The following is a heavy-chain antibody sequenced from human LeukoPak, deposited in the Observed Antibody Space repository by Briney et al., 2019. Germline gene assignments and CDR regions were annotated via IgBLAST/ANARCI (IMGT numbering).Heavy chain of an antibody. Sequence: ASVKVSCKASGYTFTSQAIIWVRQAPGQGLEWLAYISPYNGKTRNAQKIQGRVTMTRDTSTSTVYMELSSLRSEDTAVYYCARGAYYDILTGYLYYGMDVWGQGTTVTVSS. J-gene: IGHJ6*02. CDR3: ARGAYYDILTGYLYYGMDV. V-gene: IGHV1-18*01. D-gene: IGHD3-9*01. CDR1: GYTFTSQA. CDR2: ISPYNGKT.